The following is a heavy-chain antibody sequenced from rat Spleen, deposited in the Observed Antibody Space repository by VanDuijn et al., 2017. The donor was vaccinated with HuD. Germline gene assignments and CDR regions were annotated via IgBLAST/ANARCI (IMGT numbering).Heavy chain of an antibody. J-gene: IGHJ3*01. CDR3: TTNGPRVSRFAS. V-gene: IGHV3-1*01. D-gene: IGHD1-4*01. CDR2: ISYSGST. Sequence: EVQLQESGPGLVKPSQSLSLTCSVTGYSITSNYWGWIRKFPGNKMEWIGHISYSGSTIYNPSLKSRISITRDTSKNQFFLQLNSVTTEDTATYYCTTNGPRVSRFASWGRGTLVTVSS. CDR1: GYSITSNY.